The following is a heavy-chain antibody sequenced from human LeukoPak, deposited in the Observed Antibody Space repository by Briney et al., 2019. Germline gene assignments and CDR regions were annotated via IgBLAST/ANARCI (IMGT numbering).Heavy chain of an antibody. CDR1: GFTFSSYS. J-gene: IGHJ5*02. CDR2: ISSSSSYI. V-gene: IGHV3-21*01. CDR3: AGVSRSWYNWFDP. D-gene: IGHD6-13*01. Sequence: GGSLRLSCAASGFTFSSYSMNWVRQAPVKGLEWVSSISSSSSYIYYADSVKGRFTISRDNAKNSLYLQMNSLRAGDTAVYYCAGVSRSWYNWFDPWGQGTLVTVSS.